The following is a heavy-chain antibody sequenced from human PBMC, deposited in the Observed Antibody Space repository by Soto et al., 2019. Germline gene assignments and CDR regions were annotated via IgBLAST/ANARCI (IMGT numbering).Heavy chain of an antibody. CDR3: ARGGTYYYGSGSYYNIDY. V-gene: IGHV1-8*01. CDR2: MKPNSGNT. D-gene: IGHD3-10*01. Sequence: QVQLVQSGAEVKKPGASVKVSCKASGYTFTSYDINCVRQATGQGLEWMGWMKPNSGNTGYAQKFQGRVTMTRNTSISTAYMELSSLRSEDTAVYYCARGGTYYYGSGSYYNIDYWGQGTLVTVSS. J-gene: IGHJ4*02. CDR1: GYTFTSYD.